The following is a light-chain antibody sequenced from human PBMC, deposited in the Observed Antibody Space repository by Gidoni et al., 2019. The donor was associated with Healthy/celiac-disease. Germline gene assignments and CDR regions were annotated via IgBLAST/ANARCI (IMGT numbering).Light chain of an antibody. CDR3: QQYYSTPPWT. CDR2: WAS. V-gene: IGKV4-1*01. J-gene: IGKJ1*01. Sequence: DIVMTQSPDSLAVSLGERATINCKSSQSVLYSSNNKNYLAWYQQEPGQPPKLLIYWASTRESGVPDRFSGSGSGTDFTLTISSLQAEDGAVYYCQQYYSTPPWTFGQGTKVEIK. CDR1: QSVLYSSNNKNY.